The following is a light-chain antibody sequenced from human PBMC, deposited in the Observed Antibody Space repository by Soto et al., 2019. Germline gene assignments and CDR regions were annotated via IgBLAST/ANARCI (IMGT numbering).Light chain of an antibody. CDR2: DNF. Sequence: QSVLTQPPSVSGAPGQRVTISCTGSSSNIGAGYDVHWYQQLPGTAPKLLIYDNFNRPSGVPDRFSGSKSGTSASLAITGLQAEDEADYYCQSYDSSLSGYVFGTGTKATVL. V-gene: IGLV1-40*01. CDR3: QSYDSSLSGYV. CDR1: SSNIGAGYD. J-gene: IGLJ1*01.